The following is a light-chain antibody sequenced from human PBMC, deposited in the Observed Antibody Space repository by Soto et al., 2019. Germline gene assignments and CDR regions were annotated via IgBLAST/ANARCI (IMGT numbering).Light chain of an antibody. CDR3: QQYNNWPPVT. CDR1: QGISTW. CDR2: QAS. V-gene: IGKV1-5*03. Sequence: DIQMTQSPSTLSASVGDRVTITCRASQGISTWLAWYQQKPGKAPKLLIYQASSLEVGVPLRFSGSGSGTEFTLTISSLQSEDFAVYYCQQYNNWPPVTFGQGTKVDIK. J-gene: IGKJ1*01.